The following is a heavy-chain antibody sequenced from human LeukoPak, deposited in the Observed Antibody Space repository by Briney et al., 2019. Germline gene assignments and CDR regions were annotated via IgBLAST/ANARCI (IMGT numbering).Heavy chain of an antibody. J-gene: IGHJ4*02. CDR1: GGSISGYY. V-gene: IGHV4-59*08. Sequence: PSETLSLTCTVSGGSISGYYWSWIRQPPGKGLEWMAYIHYSGSTNYNPPLKSRLIISVDTSKNQLSLKLNSMTDADTAVYYCARHGQNDGYPLDYWGQGTLVSVSS. CDR2: IHYSGST. CDR3: ARHGQNDGYPLDY. D-gene: IGHD5-24*01.